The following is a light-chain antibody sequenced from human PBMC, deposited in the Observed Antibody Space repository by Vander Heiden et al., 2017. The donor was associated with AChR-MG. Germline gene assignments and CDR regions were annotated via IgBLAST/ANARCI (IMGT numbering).Light chain of an antibody. J-gene: IGLJ1*01. CDR1: SSNIGAGYD. Sequence: QSVLTQPPSVSGAPGQRVTIYCTGSSSNIGAGYDVQWYQQLPGTAPKLLIYGSSNRPSGVPDRFSGSKSGTSASLAIAGLQAEDEADYYCQSHDSSLISYVFGTGTKVTVL. CDR3: QSHDSSLISYV. V-gene: IGLV1-40*01. CDR2: GSS.